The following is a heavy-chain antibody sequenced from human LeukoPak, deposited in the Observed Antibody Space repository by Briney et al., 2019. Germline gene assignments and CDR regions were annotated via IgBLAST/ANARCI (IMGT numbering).Heavy chain of an antibody. CDR1: GGSISSGDYY. CDR3: ARESPPDPIDY. J-gene: IGHJ4*02. V-gene: IGHV4-30-4*08. Sequence: PSETLSLTCTVSGGSISSGDYYWSWIRQPPGKGLEWIGYIYYSGSTYYNPSLKSRVTISVDTSKNQFSLKLSSVTAADTAVYYCARESPPDPIDYWGQGTLVTVSS. CDR2: IYYSGST. D-gene: IGHD3-9*01.